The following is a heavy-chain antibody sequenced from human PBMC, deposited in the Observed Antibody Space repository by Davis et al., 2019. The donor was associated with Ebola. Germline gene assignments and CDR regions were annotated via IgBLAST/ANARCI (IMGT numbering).Heavy chain of an antibody. V-gene: IGHV3-30*02. D-gene: IGHD6-19*01. CDR3: ARVPYSSGRNWYFDL. J-gene: IGHJ2*01. CDR2: IRYDGSNK. Sequence: GGSLRLSCAASGFTFSSYGMHWVRQAPGKGLEWVAFIRYDGSNKYYADSVKGRFTISRDNSKNTLYLQMNSLRAEDTAVYYCARVPYSSGRNWYFDLWGRGTLVTVSS. CDR1: GFTFSSYG.